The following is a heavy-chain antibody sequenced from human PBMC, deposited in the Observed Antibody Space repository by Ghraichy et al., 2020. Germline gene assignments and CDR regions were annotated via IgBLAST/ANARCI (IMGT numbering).Heavy chain of an antibody. CDR3: ARVRWGYDFYYYYGMDV. J-gene: IGHJ6*02. V-gene: IGHV3-48*01. CDR2: ISSSSSTI. Sequence: GGSLRLSCEASGFTFSTYNMNWVRQATGKGLEWVSYISSSSSTIYYADSVKGRFTISRDNAKNSLYLQMNSLRAEDTAVYYCARVRWGYDFYYYYGMDVCGQVTTVTVSS. D-gene: IGHD5-12*01. CDR1: GFTFSTYN.